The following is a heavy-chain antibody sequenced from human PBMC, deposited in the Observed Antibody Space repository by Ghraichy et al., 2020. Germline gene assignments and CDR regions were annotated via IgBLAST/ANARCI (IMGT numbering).Heavy chain of an antibody. CDR1: GFTFSNAW. CDR2: IKSKTDGGTT. J-gene: IGHJ4*02. D-gene: IGHD2-21*02. V-gene: IGHV3-15*01. Sequence: GGSLRLSCAASGFTFSNAWMSWVRQAPGKGLEWVGRIKSKTDGGTTDYATPVKGRFTISRDDSKNTLYLQMNSLKTEDTAVYYCTTLVGGRETLPYCGGDCYPSDYWGQGTLVPVSS. CDR3: TTLVGGRETLPYCGGDCYPSDY.